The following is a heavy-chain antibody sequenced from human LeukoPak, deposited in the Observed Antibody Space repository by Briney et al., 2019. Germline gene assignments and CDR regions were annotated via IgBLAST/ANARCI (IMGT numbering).Heavy chain of an antibody. CDR2: IDYSGST. J-gene: IGHJ6*02. CDR1: GGSISSGDYY. CDR3: ARVFDYGSGSYYYYGMDV. V-gene: IGHV4-30-4*01. Sequence: PSQTLSLTCTVSGGSISSGDYYWSWIRQPPGKGLEWVGYIDYSGSTYYNPSLKSRVTISVDTSKNQFSLKLSSVTAADTAVYYCARVFDYGSGSYYYYGMDVWGQGTTVTVSS. D-gene: IGHD3-10*01.